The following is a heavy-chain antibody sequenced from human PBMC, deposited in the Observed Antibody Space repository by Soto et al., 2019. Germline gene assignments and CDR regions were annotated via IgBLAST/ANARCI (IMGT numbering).Heavy chain of an antibody. CDR2: INPNSGGT. CDR3: ARDSSGWYWFDP. J-gene: IGHJ5*02. V-gene: IGHV1-2*02. D-gene: IGHD6-19*01. Sequence: ASVKVSCKASGYTFTGYYMHWLRQAPGQGLEWMGWINPNSGGTNYAQKFQGRVTMTRDTSISTAYMELSRLRSDDTAVYYCARDSSGWYWFDPWGQGTLVTVSS. CDR1: GYTFTGYY.